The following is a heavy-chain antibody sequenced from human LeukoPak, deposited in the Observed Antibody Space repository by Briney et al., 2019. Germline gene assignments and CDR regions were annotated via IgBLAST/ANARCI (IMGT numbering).Heavy chain of an antibody. CDR2: IYYSGST. J-gene: IGHJ4*02. D-gene: IGHD6-6*01. CDR1: GGSIRSYY. V-gene: IGHV4-59*12. CDR3: ARHPGIAARPGEDY. Sequence: SETLSLTCTVSGGSIRSYYWSWIRQPPGKGLEWIGYIYYSGSTNYNPSLKSRVTISVDRSKNQFSLKLSSVTAADTAVYYCARHPGIAARPGEDYWGQGTLVTVSS.